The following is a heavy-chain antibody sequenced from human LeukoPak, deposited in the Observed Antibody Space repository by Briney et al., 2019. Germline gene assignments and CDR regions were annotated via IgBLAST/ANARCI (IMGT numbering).Heavy chain of an antibody. V-gene: IGHV1-2*02. CDR1: GYTFTGYY. D-gene: IGHD6-19*01. CDR3: AREAVAGPDLFGY. CDR2: INPNSGGT. J-gene: IGHJ4*02. Sequence: ASVKVSCKASGYTFTGYYMHWVRQAPGQGLEWMGWINPNSGGTNYAQKFQGRVTMTRDTSISTAYMELSRLRSDDTAVYYCAREAVAGPDLFGYWGQGTPVTVSS.